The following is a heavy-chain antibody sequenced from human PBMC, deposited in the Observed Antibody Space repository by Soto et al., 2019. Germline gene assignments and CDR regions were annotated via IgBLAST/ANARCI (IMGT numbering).Heavy chain of an antibody. CDR2: IYYSGST. J-gene: IGHJ4*02. Sequence: QLQLQESGPGLVKPSETLSLTCTVSGGSISSSSYYWGWIRQPPGKGLEWIGSIYYSGSTYYNPSLKSRVTISVDTSKNQFSLKLSSVTAADTAVYYCARPYCSGGSCFIYFDSWGQGTLVTVSS. V-gene: IGHV4-39*01. D-gene: IGHD2-15*01. CDR1: GGSISSSSYY. CDR3: ARPYCSGGSCFIYFDS.